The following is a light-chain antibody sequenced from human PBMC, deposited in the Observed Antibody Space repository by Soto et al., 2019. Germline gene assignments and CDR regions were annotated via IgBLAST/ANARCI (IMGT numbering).Light chain of an antibody. CDR1: HDIRNY. CDR3: QQYDNLPLT. Sequence: DIQMTQSPSSLSASVGDRVTLTCQASHDIRNYLNWYQQKPGQAPKLLIHDASRLQTGVPSRFSGSGSGTDFIFTISSLQPDDIATYHRQQYDNLPLTFGGGTKVEI. V-gene: IGKV1-33*01. CDR2: DAS. J-gene: IGKJ4*01.